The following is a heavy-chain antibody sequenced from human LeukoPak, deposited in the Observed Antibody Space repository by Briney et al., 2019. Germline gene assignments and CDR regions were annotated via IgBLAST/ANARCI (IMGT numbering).Heavy chain of an antibody. CDR1: GYTVTSYD. D-gene: IGHD3-9*01. CDR3: ARDNDILTGLPYLNAFDI. V-gene: IGHV1-8*02. CDR2: MNPNSGNT. Sequence: GASVKVSCKASGYTVTSYDINWVRQATGQGLEWMGWMNPNSGNTGCAQKLQGRVTMTTDTSTSTAYMELRSLRSDDTAVYYCARDNDILTGLPYLNAFDIWGQGTMVTVSS. J-gene: IGHJ3*02.